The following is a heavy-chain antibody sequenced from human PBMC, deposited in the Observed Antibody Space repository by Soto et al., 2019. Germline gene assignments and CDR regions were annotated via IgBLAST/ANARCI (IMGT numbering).Heavy chain of an antibody. V-gene: IGHV4-39*01. J-gene: IGHJ6*03. CDR3: AIVTMVRGVITTQYYYYMDV. Sequence: TSETLSLTCTVSGGSISSSSYYWGWIRQPPGKGLEWIGSIYYSGSTYYNPSLKSRVTISVDTSKNQFSLKLSSVTAADTAVYYCAIVTMVRGVITTQYYYYMDVWGKGTTVTVSS. CDR1: GGSISSSSYY. CDR2: IYYSGST. D-gene: IGHD3-10*01.